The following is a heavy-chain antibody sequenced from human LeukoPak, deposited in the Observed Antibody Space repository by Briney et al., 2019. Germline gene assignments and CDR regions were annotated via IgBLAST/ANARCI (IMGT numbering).Heavy chain of an antibody. J-gene: IGHJ4*02. V-gene: IGHV3-11*04. Sequence: PGGSLRLSCAASGFTFSDYYMSWLRQAPGKGLEWVSYISSSGSTIYYADSVKGRFTISRDNAKNSLYLQMNSLRPEDTAVYYCASKWFCGGDCYYQIDFWGQGTLVTVSS. CDR1: GFTFSDYY. CDR2: ISSSGSTI. CDR3: ASKWFCGGDCYYQIDF. D-gene: IGHD2-21*02.